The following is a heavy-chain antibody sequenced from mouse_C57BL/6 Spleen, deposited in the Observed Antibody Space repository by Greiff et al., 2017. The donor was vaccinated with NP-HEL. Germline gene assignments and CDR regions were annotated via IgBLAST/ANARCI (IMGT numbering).Heavy chain of an antibody. CDR1: GYAFSSSW. Sequence: VQLHQSGPELVKPGASVKISCKASGYAFSSSWMNWVKQRPGKGLEWIGRIYPGDGDTNYNGKFKGKATLTADKSSRTAYMQLSSLTSEDSAVYFCARDARYYGNHYWYFDVWGTGTTVTVSS. D-gene: IGHD2-1*01. V-gene: IGHV1-82*01. J-gene: IGHJ1*03. CDR2: IYPGDGDT. CDR3: ARDARYYGNHYWYFDV.